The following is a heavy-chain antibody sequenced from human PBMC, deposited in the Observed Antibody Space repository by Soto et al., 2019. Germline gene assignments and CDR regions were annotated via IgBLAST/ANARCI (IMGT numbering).Heavy chain of an antibody. CDR2: IYPGDSDT. Sequence: EVQLVQSGAEVKKPGESLKISCKGSGYSFTSYWIGWVRQMPGKGLEWMGIIYPGDSDTRYSPSFQGQVTIPSDKSISTAYLQRSSLNASDPAMDDWARLGITGTQNGFDPWGQGTLVTVSS. CDR3: ARLGITGTQNGFDP. D-gene: IGHD1-20*01. J-gene: IGHJ5*02. V-gene: IGHV5-51*01. CDR1: GYSFTSYW.